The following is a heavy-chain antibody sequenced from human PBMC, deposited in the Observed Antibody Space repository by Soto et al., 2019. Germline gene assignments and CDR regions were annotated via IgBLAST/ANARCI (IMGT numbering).Heavy chain of an antibody. D-gene: IGHD4-17*01. CDR2: ISYNGSNK. J-gene: IGHJ6*02. CDR1: GFTFSSYG. CDR3: AKDWGLREPYYYYGMDV. Sequence: GGSLRLSCAASGFTFSSYGMHWVRQAPGKGLEWVAVISYNGSNKYYADSVKGRFTISRDNSENTLYLQMNSLRAEDTAVYYCAKDWGLREPYYYYGMDVWGQGTTVTVSS. V-gene: IGHV3-30*18.